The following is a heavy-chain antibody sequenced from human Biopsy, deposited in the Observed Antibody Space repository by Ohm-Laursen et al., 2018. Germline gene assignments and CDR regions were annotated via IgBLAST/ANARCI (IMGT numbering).Heavy chain of an antibody. CDR3: ARDTKWLASGPIDY. D-gene: IGHD3-22*01. J-gene: IGHJ4*02. V-gene: IGHV1-69*06. CDR1: GGTFSDYA. CDR2: IIPLFGTT. Sequence: GSSVKVSCKTSGGTFSDYAISWLRQAPGQGLEWMGGIIPLFGTTNYAQKFQGRVTITADKSTGTAYMDLSSLRSEYTAVYYCARDTKWLASGPIDYWGQGALVTASS.